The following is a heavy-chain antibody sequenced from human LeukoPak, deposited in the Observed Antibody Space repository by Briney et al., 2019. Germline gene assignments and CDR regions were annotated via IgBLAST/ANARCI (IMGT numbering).Heavy chain of an antibody. V-gene: IGHV3-30*02. Sequence: GGSLRLSCAASGFTFSNYGMHWVRQAPGKGLEWVAFIRSDGINKYHADSVKGRFTISRDNAKDSVFLQMNSLSAEDTAVYYCAKGSHIIQVPAAVSHFDFWGQGILVTVSS. CDR1: GFTFSNYG. D-gene: IGHD2-2*01. J-gene: IGHJ4*02. CDR2: IRSDGINK. CDR3: AKGSHIIQVPAAVSHFDF.